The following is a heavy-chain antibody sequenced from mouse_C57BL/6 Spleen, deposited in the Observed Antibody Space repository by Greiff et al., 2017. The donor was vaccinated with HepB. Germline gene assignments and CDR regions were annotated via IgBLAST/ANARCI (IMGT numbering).Heavy chain of an antibody. D-gene: IGHD1-2*01. V-gene: IGHV1-72*01. J-gene: IGHJ1*03. CDR1: GYTFTSYW. CDR3: ARGETLLRWYFDV. Sequence: QVHVKQSGAELVKPGASVKLSCKASGYTFTSYWMHWVKQRPGRGLEWIGRIDPNSGGTKYNEKFKSKATLTVDKPSSTAYMQLSSLTSEDSAVYYCARGETLLRWYFDVWGTGTTVTVSS. CDR2: IDPNSGGT.